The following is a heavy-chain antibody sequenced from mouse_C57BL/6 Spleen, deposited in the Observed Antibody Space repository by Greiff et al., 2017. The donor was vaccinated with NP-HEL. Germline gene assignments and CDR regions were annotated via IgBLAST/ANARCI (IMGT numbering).Heavy chain of an antibody. Sequence: QVQLQQPGAELVKPGASVKLSCKASGYTFTSYWMHWVKQRPGQGLEWIGMIHPNSGSTNYNEKFKSKATLTVDKSSSTAYMQLSSLTSEDSAVYYCAYYGSIMGYAMDYWGQGTSVTVSS. J-gene: IGHJ4*01. V-gene: IGHV1-64*01. CDR2: IHPNSGST. D-gene: IGHD1-1*01. CDR3: AYYGSIMGYAMDY. CDR1: GYTFTSYW.